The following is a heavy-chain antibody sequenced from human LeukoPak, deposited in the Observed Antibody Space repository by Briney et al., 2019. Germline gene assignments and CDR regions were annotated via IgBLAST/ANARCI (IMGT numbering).Heavy chain of an antibody. CDR3: AREAWPAATDSTWFDP. CDR2: ISSSGNT. D-gene: IGHD2-15*01. CDR1: GASISGYF. Sequence: SETLSLTCTVSGASISGYFWSWIRQPPGKGLEWIGYISSSGNTNYNPSLKSRVTISVDTSKNQFSLKLSSVTAADTAVYYCAREAWPAATDSTWFDPWGQGTLVTVSS. J-gene: IGHJ5*02. V-gene: IGHV4-59*01.